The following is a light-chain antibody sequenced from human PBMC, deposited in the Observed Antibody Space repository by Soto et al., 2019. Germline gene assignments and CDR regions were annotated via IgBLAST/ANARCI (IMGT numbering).Light chain of an antibody. CDR3: QQCRNWPLT. CDR1: QNVYNN. J-gene: IGKJ4*01. V-gene: IGKV3-15*01. Sequence: IVLTRSPATLSVSPGEGATLSCKASQNVYNNLAWYQQRPGQPPRLLIYDASTRATGISARFSGSGYGTEFTLTISSLQYEDFALYFCQQCRNWPLTFGGWNKVDIK. CDR2: DAS.